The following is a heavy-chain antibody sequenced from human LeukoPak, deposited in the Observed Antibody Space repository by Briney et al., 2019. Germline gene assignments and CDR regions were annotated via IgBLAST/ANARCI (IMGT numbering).Heavy chain of an antibody. CDR3: ARTHCSSSSRRLEWFDP. D-gene: IGHD2-2*01. J-gene: IGHJ5*02. V-gene: IGHV1-8*01. CDR2: NPKSGNT. CDR1: GYTFTSYD. Sequence: GASVKVSCKASGYTFTSYDINWVRQATGQGLEWMNPKSGNTDYAQKFQGRVTMTRNTSVSTAYMELSSLRSEDTAVYYCARTHCSSSSRRLEWFDPWGQGTLVTVSS.